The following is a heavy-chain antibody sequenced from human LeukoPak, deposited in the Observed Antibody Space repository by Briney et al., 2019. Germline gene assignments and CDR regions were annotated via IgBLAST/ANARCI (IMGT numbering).Heavy chain of an antibody. Sequence: PGGSLRLSCAASGFTFSSYSMNWVRQAPGKGLEWVSYISSSSSTIYYADSAKGRFTISRDNAKNSLYLQMNSLRDEDTAVYYCARLYVWGSSRTFDYWGQGTLVTVSS. CDR3: ARLYVWGSSRTFDY. J-gene: IGHJ4*02. V-gene: IGHV3-48*02. D-gene: IGHD3-16*02. CDR2: ISSSSSTI. CDR1: GFTFSSYS.